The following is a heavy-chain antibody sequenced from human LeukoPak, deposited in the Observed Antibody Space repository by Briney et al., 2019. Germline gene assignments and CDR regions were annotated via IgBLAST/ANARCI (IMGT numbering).Heavy chain of an antibody. D-gene: IGHD2/OR15-2a*01. CDR2: INPNTGGT. CDR1: GYTFTGYY. V-gene: IGHV1-2*02. J-gene: IGHJ6*03. Sequence: ASVKVSCKASGYTFTGYYMHWVRQAPGQGLEWMGWINPNTGGTNYAQKFQGRVTMTRDTSISTAYMELSRLRSDDTAVFYCARGASVSVLYYFYYYMDVWGKGTTVTISS. CDR3: ARGASVSVLYYFYYYMDV.